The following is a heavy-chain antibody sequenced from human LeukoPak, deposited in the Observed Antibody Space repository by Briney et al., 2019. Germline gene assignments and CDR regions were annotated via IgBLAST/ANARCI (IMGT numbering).Heavy chain of an antibody. D-gene: IGHD3-10*01. CDR1: GGTFSSYA. V-gene: IGHV1-69*04. CDR3: ARRGDTYFDY. Sequence: SVKVSCKASGGTFSSYAISWVRQAPGQGLEWMGRIFPILGIANYAQKFQGRVTITADKSMSTAYMELSSLRSEDTAVYYCARRGDTYFDYWGQGTLVTVSS. J-gene: IGHJ4*02. CDR2: IFPILGIA.